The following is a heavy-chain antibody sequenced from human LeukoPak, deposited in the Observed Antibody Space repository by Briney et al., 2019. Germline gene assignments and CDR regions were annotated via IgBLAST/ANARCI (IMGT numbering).Heavy chain of an antibody. CDR3: ARVIGLQREFDY. CDR2: ISSSSSYI. CDR1: GFSFSETW. V-gene: IGHV3-21*01. D-gene: IGHD4-11*01. J-gene: IGHJ4*02. Sequence: GGSLRLSCVASGFSFSETWMHWVRQVPGKGLEWVSSISSSSSYIYYADSVKGRFTISRDNAKNSLYLQMNSLRAEDTAVYYCARVIGLQREFDYWGQGTLVTVSS.